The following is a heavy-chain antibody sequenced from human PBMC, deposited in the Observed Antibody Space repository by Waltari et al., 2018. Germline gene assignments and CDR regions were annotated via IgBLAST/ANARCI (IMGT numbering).Heavy chain of an antibody. CDR2: IIPILGIA. D-gene: IGHD2-2*03. CDR3: ARVGYCSSTSCGGNWFDP. J-gene: IGHJ5*02. Sequence: QVQLVQSGAEVKKPGSSVKVSCKASGGTFSSYAISWVRQAPGQGLEWMGGIIPILGIANYAQKFQGRVTITADKATSTAYMELSSLRSEDTAVYYCARVGYCSSTSCGGNWFDPWGQGTLVTVSS. CDR1: GGTFSSYA. V-gene: IGHV1-69*10.